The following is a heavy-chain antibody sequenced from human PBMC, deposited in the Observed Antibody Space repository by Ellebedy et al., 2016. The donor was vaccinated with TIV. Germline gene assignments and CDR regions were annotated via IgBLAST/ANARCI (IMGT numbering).Heavy chain of an antibody. CDR2: IYYSGSA. CDR3: ARDPALPRGRFDT. J-gene: IGHJ5*02. Sequence: MPSETLSLTCTVSGGSFSNSDLYWNCMRQPPGKGLEWIGSIYYSGSAYYNPSLKSRVTVSVDTSKNQFSLNLSSVTAADTAVYYCARDPALPRGRFDTWGQGTLVTVSS. V-gene: IGHV4-39*07. CDR1: GGSFSNSDLY.